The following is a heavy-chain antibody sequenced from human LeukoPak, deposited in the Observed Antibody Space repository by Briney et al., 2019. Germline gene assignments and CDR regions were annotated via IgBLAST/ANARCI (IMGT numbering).Heavy chain of an antibody. V-gene: IGHV4-59*01. D-gene: IGHD2-15*01. CDR1: GGSISSYY. CDR3: ARGIIGGTVAATLYYFDY. J-gene: IGHJ4*02. CDR2: IYYSGST. Sequence: SETLSLTCTVSGGSISSYYRSWIRQPPGKGLEWIGYIYYSGSTNYNPSLKSRVTISVDTSKNQFSLKLSSVTAADTAVYYCARGIIGGTVAATLYYFDYWGQGTLVTVSS.